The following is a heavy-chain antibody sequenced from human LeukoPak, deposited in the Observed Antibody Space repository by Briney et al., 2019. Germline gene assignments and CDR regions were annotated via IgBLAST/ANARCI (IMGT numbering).Heavy chain of an antibody. J-gene: IGHJ4*02. V-gene: IGHV3-23*01. CDR1: GVTFSSYD. CDR2: ISESGVT. CDR3: ARDFNGDNTVYYFDY. Sequence: GGSLRLSCAASGVTFSSYDMNWVRQAPGTGLEWASAISESGVTNYPDSVRGRFTISRDNSKNTLYLQMNSLRAEDTAVYYCARDFNGDNTVYYFDYWGQGTLVTVSS. D-gene: IGHD4-17*01.